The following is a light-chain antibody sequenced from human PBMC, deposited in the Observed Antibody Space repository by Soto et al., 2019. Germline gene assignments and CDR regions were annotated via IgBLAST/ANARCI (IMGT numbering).Light chain of an antibody. J-gene: IGKJ1*01. CDR2: DAS. CDR1: QSVGSY. CDR3: SSRT. Sequence: ESVLTQSPATLSLSPGEGATLSCRASQSVGSYLAWYQQKPGQAPRLLIYDASNRATGIPARFSGSGSGTDFTLTISSLEPEDFAVYYCSSRTFGQGTKVDIK. V-gene: IGKV3-11*01.